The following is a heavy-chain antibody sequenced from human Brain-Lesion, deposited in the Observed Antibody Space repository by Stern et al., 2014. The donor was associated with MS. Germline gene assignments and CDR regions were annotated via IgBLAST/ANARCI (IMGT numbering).Heavy chain of an antibody. D-gene: IGHD2-2*01. CDR3: ARGRVVPGFQYYATDV. V-gene: IGHV4-61*02. J-gene: IGHJ6*02. CDR2: IFKSGSH. CDR1: GGSISSGGFY. Sequence: VQLVQSGPGLVKPSQTLSLSCTVSGGSISSGGFYWSWIRQPAGKGLEWIGRIFKSGSHSFNTSLNSRVTISIETSTNQLSPTRNSITAADTAVYYCARGRVVPGFQYYATDVWGQGTTVIVSS.